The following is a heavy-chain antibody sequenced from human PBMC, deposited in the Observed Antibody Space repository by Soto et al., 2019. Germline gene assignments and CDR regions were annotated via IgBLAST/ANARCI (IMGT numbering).Heavy chain of an antibody. D-gene: IGHD2-2*01. CDR3: AKPNLFCSSASCYDY. CDR1: GFTFSSYA. V-gene: IGHV3-23*01. J-gene: IGHJ4*02. Sequence: EVQLLESGGGLVQPGGSLRLSCAASGFTFSSYAMSWVRQAPGKGLEWVSAISGSGGNTYSADSVKGRFTISRDNSKNTLYLQMDSLRAEDTAVYYCAKPNLFCSSASCYDYWGQGTLVTVSS. CDR2: ISGSGGNT.